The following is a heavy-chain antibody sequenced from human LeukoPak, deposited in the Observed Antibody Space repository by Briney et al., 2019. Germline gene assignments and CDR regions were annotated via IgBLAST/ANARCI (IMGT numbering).Heavy chain of an antibody. CDR1: GGSISSYF. Sequence: PSETLSLTCTVSGGSISSYFWGWIRQPPGRALEWIGYVSYSGSTNYNPSLKSRVTISVDTSKNQFSLKLSSVTAADTAVYYCARCSAIQLWFYYWGQGTLVTVSS. J-gene: IGHJ4*02. V-gene: IGHV4-59*12. D-gene: IGHD5-18*01. CDR3: ARCSAIQLWFYY. CDR2: VSYSGST.